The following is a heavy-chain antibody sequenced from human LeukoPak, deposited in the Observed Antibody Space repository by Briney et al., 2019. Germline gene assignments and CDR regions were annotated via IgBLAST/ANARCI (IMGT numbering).Heavy chain of an antibody. CDR2: ISSSGTTI. Sequence: PGGSLRLSCAASGFTFSSYEMNWVRQAPGKGLEWVSYISSSGTTIYYADSVKGRFTNSRDNAKKSLYLQMNSLRAEDTAVYYCAELGITMIGGVWGKGTTVTISS. CDR1: GFTFSSYE. CDR3: AELGITMIGGV. V-gene: IGHV3-48*03. J-gene: IGHJ6*04. D-gene: IGHD3-10*02.